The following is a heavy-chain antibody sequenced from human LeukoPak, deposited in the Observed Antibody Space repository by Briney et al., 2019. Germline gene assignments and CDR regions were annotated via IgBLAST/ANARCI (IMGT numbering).Heavy chain of an antibody. CDR1: GGSISSYY. CDR3: ARDGLGYCSSTSCYNPNT. D-gene: IGHD2-2*02. Sequence: PSETLSLTCTVSGGSISSYYWSWIRQPPGKGLEWIGYIYYSGSTNYNPSLKSRVTISVDTSKNQFSLKLSSVTAADTAVYYCARDGLGYCSSTSCYNPNTWGQGTLVTVSS. J-gene: IGHJ5*02. V-gene: IGHV4-59*12. CDR2: IYYSGST.